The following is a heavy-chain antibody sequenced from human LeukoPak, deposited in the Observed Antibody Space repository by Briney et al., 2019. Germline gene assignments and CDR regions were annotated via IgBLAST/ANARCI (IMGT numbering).Heavy chain of an antibody. D-gene: IGHD1-26*01. V-gene: IGHV3-30*02. CDR3: ARAPSAILAHDY. CDR1: GFTFSSYG. Sequence: PGGSLRLSCAASGFTFSSYGMHWVRQAPGKGLEWVAFIRYDGSNKYYADSVKGRFTISRDNSKNTLYLQMNSLRAEDTAVYYCARAPSAILAHDYWGQGTLVTVSS. CDR2: IRYDGSNK. J-gene: IGHJ4*02.